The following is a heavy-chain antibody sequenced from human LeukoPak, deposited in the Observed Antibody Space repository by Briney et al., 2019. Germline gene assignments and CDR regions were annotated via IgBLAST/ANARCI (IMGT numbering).Heavy chain of an antibody. D-gene: IGHD2-21*02. J-gene: IGHJ6*03. CDR1: GGSFRGFY. CDR3: ARSHCGGDCYSSRWQILYGYYYYYMDV. CDR2: INHGGSS. V-gene: IGHV4-34*01. Sequence: SETLSLTCAVYGGSFRGFYWTWIRQSPGKGLEWIGEINHGGSSSYNPSLKSRIMISVDMSKNQFSLKVRSVTAADTAVYYCARSHCGGDCYSSRWQILYGYYYYYMDVWGTGTTVTVSS.